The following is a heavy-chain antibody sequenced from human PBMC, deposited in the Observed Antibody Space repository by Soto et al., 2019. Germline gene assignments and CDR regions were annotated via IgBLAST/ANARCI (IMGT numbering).Heavy chain of an antibody. V-gene: IGHV1-46*01. J-gene: IGHJ6*02. CDR2: INPSGGST. CDR1: GYTFTSYY. Sequence: ASVKVPCKASGYTFTSYYMHWVRQSPGQGLEWMGIINPSGGSTSYAQKFQGRVTMTRDTSTSTVYMELSSLRSEDTAVYYCARDTGYSYGTTLYHGMDVWGQGTTVTVSS. CDR3: ARDTGYSYGTTLYHGMDV. D-gene: IGHD5-18*01.